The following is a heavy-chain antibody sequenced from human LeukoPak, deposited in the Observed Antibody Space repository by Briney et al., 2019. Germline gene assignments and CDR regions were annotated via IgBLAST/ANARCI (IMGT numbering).Heavy chain of an antibody. J-gene: IGHJ4*02. CDR3: AREWEDIVVVPAAIRGDY. CDR2: ISSSGSTI. D-gene: IGHD2-2*02. V-gene: IGHV3-11*01. Sequence: GGSLRLSCAASGFTVSSNYMSWIRQAPGKGLEWVSYISSSGSTIYYADSVKGRFTISRDNAKNSLYLQMNSLRAEDTAVYYCAREWEDIVVVPAAIRGDYWGQGTLVTVSS. CDR1: GFTVSSNY.